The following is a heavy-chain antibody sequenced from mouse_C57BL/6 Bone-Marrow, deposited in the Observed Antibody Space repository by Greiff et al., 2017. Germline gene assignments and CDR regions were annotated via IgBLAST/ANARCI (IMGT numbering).Heavy chain of an antibody. CDR3: ARFAYYSNYLYYAMDY. J-gene: IGHJ4*01. V-gene: IGHV1-81*01. D-gene: IGHD2-5*01. CDR2: IYPRSGNT. Sequence: QVQPQQSGAELARPGASVKLSCKASGYTFTSYGISWVKQRTGQGLEWIGEIYPRSGNTYYNEKFKGKATLTADKSSSTAYMELRSLTSEDSAVYFCARFAYYSNYLYYAMDYWGQGTSVTVSS. CDR1: GYTFTSYG.